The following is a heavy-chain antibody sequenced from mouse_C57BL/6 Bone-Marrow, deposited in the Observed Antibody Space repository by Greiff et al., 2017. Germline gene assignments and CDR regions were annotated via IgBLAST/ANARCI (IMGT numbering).Heavy chain of an antibody. CDR3: ARGYYGSSYWYFDV. J-gene: IGHJ1*03. D-gene: IGHD1-1*01. V-gene: IGHV7-3*01. Sequence: EVQLVESGGGLVQPGGSLSLSCAASGFTFTDYYMSWVRQPPGKALEWLGFIRNKANGYTTEYSASVKGRFTISRDNSQSILYLQMNALRAEDSATYYCARGYYGSSYWYFDVWGTGTTVTVSS. CDR1: GFTFTDYY. CDR2: IRNKANGYTT.